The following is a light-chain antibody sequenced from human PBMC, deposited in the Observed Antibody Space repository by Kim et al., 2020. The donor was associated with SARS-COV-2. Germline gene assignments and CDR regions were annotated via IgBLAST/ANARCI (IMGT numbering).Light chain of an antibody. CDR1: NVGSKS. CDR2: DDR. J-gene: IGLJ2*01. Sequence: APGTTATITCGGYNVGSKSVHWYQQRSGQAPVLVVYDDRDRPSGIPERFSGSNSVNTATLTINRVEAGDEADYYCQVWDSSNDHVIFGGGTKSPS. V-gene: IGLV3-21*03. CDR3: QVWDSSNDHVI.